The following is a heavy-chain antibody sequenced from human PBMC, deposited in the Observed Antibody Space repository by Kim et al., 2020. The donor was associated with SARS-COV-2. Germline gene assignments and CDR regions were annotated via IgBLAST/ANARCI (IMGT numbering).Heavy chain of an antibody. D-gene: IGHD6-19*01. CDR2: AYYIGNT. CDR3: ARHQRYSSGRYVAFYYYYMDV. CDR1: GGSLSSSSYY. V-gene: IGHV4-39*01. J-gene: IGHJ6*03. Sequence: SETLSLTCTVSGGSLSSSSYYWGWIRQPPGKGLEWIGTAYYIGNTYYNPSLKSRVTISVDTSKNQFSLKLGSVTAADTAVYYCARHQRYSSGRYVAFYYYYMDVGGKGTTVTVSS.